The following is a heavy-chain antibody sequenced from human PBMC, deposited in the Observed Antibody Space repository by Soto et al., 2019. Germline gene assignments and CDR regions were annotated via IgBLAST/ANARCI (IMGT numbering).Heavy chain of an antibody. CDR2: ISAYNGNT. Sequence: QVQLVQSGAEVKKPGASVKVSCKASGYTFTSYGISRVRQAPGQGLEWMGWISAYNGNTNYAQKLQGRVTMTTDTSTSTAYMELRSLRSDDTAVYFCAGRYCSGGSCYDAYYYGMDVWGQGTTVTVSS. CDR1: GYTFTSYG. J-gene: IGHJ6*02. V-gene: IGHV1-18*01. CDR3: AGRYCSGGSCYDAYYYGMDV. D-gene: IGHD2-15*01.